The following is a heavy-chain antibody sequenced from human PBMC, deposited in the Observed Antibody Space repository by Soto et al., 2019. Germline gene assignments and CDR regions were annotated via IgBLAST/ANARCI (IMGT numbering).Heavy chain of an antibody. CDR1: GFSLTSSGVG. CDR3: VRSQWLKYNWFDP. V-gene: IGHV2-5*05. CDR2: IFWDDDY. Sequence: QITLRESGPTLVKPTQTLTLTCSFSGFSLTSSGVGVGWIRQPPGKALEWLAVIFWDDDYRYGPSLKTRLTITKDTSKNQVVLTMTNMDPVDTATYFCVRSQWLKYNWFDPWGQGTLVTVSS. J-gene: IGHJ5*02. D-gene: IGHD6-19*01.